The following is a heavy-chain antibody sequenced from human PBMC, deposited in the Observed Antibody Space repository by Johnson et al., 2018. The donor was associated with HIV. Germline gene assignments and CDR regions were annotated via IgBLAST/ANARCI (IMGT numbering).Heavy chain of an antibody. D-gene: IGHD6-19*01. V-gene: IGHV3-30*18. CDR2: ISYDGTDK. CDR1: GFTFSSYD. J-gene: IGHJ3*02. CDR3: AKELALYSSGYGGDAFDI. Sequence: QVQLVESGGGVVQPGRSLRLSCAASGFTFSSYDMHWVRQAPGKGMDWVAFISYDGTDKYYADSVKGRFTISRDNSKNTLYLQMNSLRAEDTAVYYCAKELALYSSGYGGDAFDIWGQGTMVTVSS.